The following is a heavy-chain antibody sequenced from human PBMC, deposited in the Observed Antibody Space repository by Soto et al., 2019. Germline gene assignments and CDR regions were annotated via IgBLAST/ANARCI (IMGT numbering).Heavy chain of an antibody. Sequence: QVQLVQSGAEVKKPGSSVKVSCKASGGTFSSYAISWVRQSPGQGLEWMGGIIPIFGTANYAQKFQGRVTITADESTSTAYMELSSLRSEDTAVYYCGRDEVGPNYYYYGMDVWGQGTTVTVSS. V-gene: IGHV1-69*01. CDR3: GRDEVGPNYYYYGMDV. D-gene: IGHD2-15*01. J-gene: IGHJ6*02. CDR2: IIPIFGTA. CDR1: GGTFSSYA.